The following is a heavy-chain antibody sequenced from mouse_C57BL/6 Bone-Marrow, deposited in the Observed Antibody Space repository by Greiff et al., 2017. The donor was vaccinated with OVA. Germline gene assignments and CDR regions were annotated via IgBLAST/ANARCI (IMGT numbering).Heavy chain of an antibody. Sequence: EVQVVESGGDLVKPGGSLKLSCAASGFTFSSYGMSWVRQTPDKRLEWVATISSGGSYTYYPASVKGRFTISRDNAKNTLYLQMSSLKSEDKAMYYCARQRRGRGDYWGQGTTLTVSS. CDR2: ISSGGSYT. CDR1: GFTFSSYG. V-gene: IGHV5-6*01. CDR3: ARQRRGRGDY. J-gene: IGHJ2*01.